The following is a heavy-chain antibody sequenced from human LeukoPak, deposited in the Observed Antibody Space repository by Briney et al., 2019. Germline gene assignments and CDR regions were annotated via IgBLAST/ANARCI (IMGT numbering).Heavy chain of an antibody. CDR2: ITGSGDRT. Sequence: GGPLRLSCTASGFTFTTYAMSWVRRAPGKGLEWVSSITGSGDRTYFADSVKGRFTISRDNSKNTLYLQTNSLRTEDTAVYYCARGAGAKSFDYWGQGTLVTVSS. J-gene: IGHJ4*02. V-gene: IGHV3-23*01. CDR1: GFTFTTYA. D-gene: IGHD1-14*01. CDR3: ARGAGAKSFDY.